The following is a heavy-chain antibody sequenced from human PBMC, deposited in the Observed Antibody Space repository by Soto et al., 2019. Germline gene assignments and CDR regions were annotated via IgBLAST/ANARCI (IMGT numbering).Heavy chain of an antibody. CDR1: GYTFTSYG. V-gene: IGHV1-18*01. Sequence: QVQLVQSGAEVKKPGASVKVSCKASGYTFTSYGISWVRQAPGQGLEWMGWISAYNGNTNYAQKLQGRVTMTTDTATSTAYVELRSLRSDDTAVYYCAGDWSLLIFDYWGQGTLVTVSS. CDR3: AGDWSLLIFDY. CDR2: ISAYNGNT. D-gene: IGHD2-8*01. J-gene: IGHJ4*02.